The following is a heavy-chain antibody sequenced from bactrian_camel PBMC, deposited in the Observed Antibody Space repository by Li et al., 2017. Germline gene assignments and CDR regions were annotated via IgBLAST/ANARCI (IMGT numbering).Heavy chain of an antibody. CDR1: GYTHTNSS. J-gene: IGHJ4*01. CDR3: TKGGSVWEYYN. V-gene: IGHV3S1*01. Sequence: HVQLVESGGGSVQPGGSLRLSCAATGYTHTNSSMGWVRQAPGKGLEWVSHITMSGTHTYYADSVKGRFTISRDNAKNTLYLQLNTLRTEDTAMYYCTKGGSVWEYYNLGQGTQVTVS. D-gene: IGHD2*01. CDR2: ITMSGTHT.